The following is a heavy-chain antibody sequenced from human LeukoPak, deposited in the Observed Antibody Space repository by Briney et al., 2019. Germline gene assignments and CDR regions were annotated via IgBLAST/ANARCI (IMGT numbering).Heavy chain of an antibody. CDR1: GFTLSRYS. D-gene: IGHD6-13*01. CDR2: ISCRRRYI. J-gene: IGHJ4*02. V-gene: IGHV3-21*01. CDR3: ARFIAAPYYFDY. Sequence: GGSLRLSCTASGFTLSRYSMNWVRQSPGKGLEGVSFISCRRRYIYYADSLKGRFTISRDNAKNSLYLQMNSLRAEDTAVYYCARFIAAPYYFDYWGRGTLVTVSP.